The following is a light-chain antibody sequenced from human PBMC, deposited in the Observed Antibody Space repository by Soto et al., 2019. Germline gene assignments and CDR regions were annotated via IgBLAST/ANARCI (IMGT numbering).Light chain of an antibody. Sequence: DIQMTPSPSSLSASVGDRVTITCRASQSISTYLNWYQQKPGKAPKLLIYAASSLQSGVPSRFSGSGSGTDFTLTISSLQPEDFATYYCQQSYSTLITFGQGTRLEI. CDR2: AAS. CDR3: QQSYSTLIT. V-gene: IGKV1-39*01. CDR1: QSISTY. J-gene: IGKJ5*01.